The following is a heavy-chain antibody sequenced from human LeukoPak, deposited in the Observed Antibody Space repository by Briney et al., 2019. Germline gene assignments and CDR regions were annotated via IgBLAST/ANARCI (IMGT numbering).Heavy chain of an antibody. V-gene: IGHV4-34*01. J-gene: IGHJ4*02. CDR1: GGSFSGYY. Sequence: SETLSLTCAVYGGSFSGYYWSWIRQPPGKGLEWIGEINHSGSTNYNPSLKSRVTISVDTSKNQFSLKLSSVTAADTAVYYCARGRSSGCYVRPFDYWGQGTLVTVSS. CDR3: ARGRSSGCYVRPFDY. D-gene: IGHD6-19*01. CDR2: INHSGST.